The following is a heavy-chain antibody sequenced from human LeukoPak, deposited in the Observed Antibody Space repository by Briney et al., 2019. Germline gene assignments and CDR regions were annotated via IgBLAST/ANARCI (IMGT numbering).Heavy chain of an antibody. V-gene: IGHV3-21*01. CDR3: ARRVASANDAFDI. CDR2: ISSGSTYI. D-gene: IGHD6-13*01. Sequence: PGGSLRLSCAASGFTFSSYSMNWVRQAPGKGLEWVSPISSGSTYIYYGDSLKGRFTISRDNAKNSLYLQMNSLRAEDTAVYYCARRVASANDAFDIWGQGTMVTVSS. J-gene: IGHJ3*02. CDR1: GFTFSSYS.